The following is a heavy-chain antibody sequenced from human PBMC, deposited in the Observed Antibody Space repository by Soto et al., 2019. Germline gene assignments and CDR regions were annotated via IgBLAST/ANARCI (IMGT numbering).Heavy chain of an antibody. CDR1: VGSFSGYY. J-gene: IGHJ4*02. CDR3: ARALRYCGRFDY. D-gene: IGHD3-9*01. Sequence: AETLSLTCAVYVGSFSGYYWSWIRQPPGKGLEWIGSINHSGSTNCNPSLKRRVTISVDTSKNQLSLKLSSVTAADTAVYYCARALRYCGRFDYWGQGTMVTVSS. CDR2: INHSGST. V-gene: IGHV4-34*01.